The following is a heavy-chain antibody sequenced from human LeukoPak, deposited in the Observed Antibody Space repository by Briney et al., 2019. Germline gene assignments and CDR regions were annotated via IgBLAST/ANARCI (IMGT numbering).Heavy chain of an antibody. J-gene: IGHJ4*02. V-gene: IGHV4-59*08. D-gene: IGHD3-22*01. Sequence: SETLSLTCTVSGGSISSYYWSWIRQPPGKGLEWIGYIYYSGSTNYNPSLKSRLTMSVDTSKNQFSLKLSSVTAADTAVYYCARHDKGFDYWGQGTLVTVSA. CDR3: ARHDKGFDY. CDR1: GGSISSYY. CDR2: IYYSGST.